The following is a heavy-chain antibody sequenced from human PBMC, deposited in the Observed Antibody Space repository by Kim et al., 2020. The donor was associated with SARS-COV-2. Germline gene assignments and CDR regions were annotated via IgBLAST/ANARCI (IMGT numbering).Heavy chain of an antibody. J-gene: IGHJ6*02. Sequence: ASVKVSCKASGYTFTSYAMHWVRQAPGQRLEWMGWINAGNGNTKYSQKFQGRVTITRDTSASTAYMELSSLRSEDTAVYYCARWGVPAASWLYYYYYYGMDVWGQGTTVTVSS. CDR3: ARWGVPAASWLYYYYYYGMDV. D-gene: IGHD2-2*01. CDR1: GYTFTSYA. V-gene: IGHV1-3*01. CDR2: INAGNGNT.